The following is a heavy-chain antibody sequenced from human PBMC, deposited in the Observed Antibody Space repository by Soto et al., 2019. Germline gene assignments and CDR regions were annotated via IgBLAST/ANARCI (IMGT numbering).Heavy chain of an antibody. CDR3: ANPIPKTGTTFGF. CDR1: GFTFSNFA. CDR2: ISGSGDDT. D-gene: IGHD1-1*01. Sequence: QLLESGGGFVQPGGSLRLSCVASGFTFSNFAMAWVRQAPGEGLEWVSAISGSGDDTFYADSMKGRFTISRDNSTDTLYLQSNSLRAEDTAVYYCANPIPKTGTTFGFWGQGTLVTVSS. V-gene: IGHV3-23*01. J-gene: IGHJ4*02.